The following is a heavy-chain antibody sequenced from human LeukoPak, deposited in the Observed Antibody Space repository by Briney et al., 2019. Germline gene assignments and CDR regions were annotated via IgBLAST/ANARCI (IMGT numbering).Heavy chain of an antibody. CDR1: GFTFSSYG. CDR3: AKDHYGDFFRGMDV. J-gene: IGHJ6*02. CDR2: LSYDGSNE. V-gene: IGHV3-30*18. Sequence: GGSLRLSRAASGFTFSSYGMHWVRQAPGKGLEWVAVLSYDGSNEYYADSVKGRFTISRDNSKNTVYLQMNSVRAEDTAVYYCAKDHYGDFFRGMDVWGQGTTVTVSS. D-gene: IGHD4-17*01.